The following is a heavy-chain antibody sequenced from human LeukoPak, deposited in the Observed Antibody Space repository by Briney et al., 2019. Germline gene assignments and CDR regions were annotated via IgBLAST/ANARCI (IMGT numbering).Heavy chain of an antibody. CDR3: ARGDIVATIPFDY. Sequence: SVKVSCKASGGTFSSYAISWVRQAPGQGLEWMGRINPIFGTANYAQKFQGRVTITADKSTSTAYMELSSLRSEDTAVYYCARGDIVATIPFDYWGQGTLVTVSS. J-gene: IGHJ4*02. D-gene: IGHD5-12*01. CDR2: INPIFGTA. CDR1: GGTFSSYA. V-gene: IGHV1-69*06.